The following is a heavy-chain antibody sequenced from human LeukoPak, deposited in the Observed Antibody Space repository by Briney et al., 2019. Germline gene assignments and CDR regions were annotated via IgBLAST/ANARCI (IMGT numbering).Heavy chain of an antibody. J-gene: IGHJ4*02. CDR2: ISSSSSTI. D-gene: IGHD5-18*01. CDR1: GFTFSSYS. Sequence: GGSLRLSCAASGFTFSSYSMNWVRQAPGKGLEWVSYISSSSSTIYYADSVKGRFTISRDNSKNTLYLQMNSLRAEDTAVYYCAKGAWIQLWSYYFDYWGQGTLVTVSS. V-gene: IGHV3-48*01. CDR3: AKGAWIQLWSYYFDY.